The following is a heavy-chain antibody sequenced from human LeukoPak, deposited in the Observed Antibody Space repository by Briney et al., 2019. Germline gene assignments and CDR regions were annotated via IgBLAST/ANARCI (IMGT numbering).Heavy chain of an antibody. CDR3: GTLLSNGPFDY. CDR1: GYTFTGYY. V-gene: IGHV1-2*02. J-gene: IGHJ4*02. CDR2: IYPNSGAT. Sequence: ASVKVSCKASGYTFTGYYMHWVRQAPGQGLEWMGYIYPNSGATKYAQKFQGRITMTRDTSISTAYMELSGLRSDDTAVYYCGTLLSNGPFDYWGQGSLVTVSS.